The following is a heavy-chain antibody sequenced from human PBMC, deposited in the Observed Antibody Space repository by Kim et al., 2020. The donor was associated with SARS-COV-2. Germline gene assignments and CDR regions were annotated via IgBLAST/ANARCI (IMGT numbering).Heavy chain of an antibody. V-gene: IGHV3-30*18. Sequence: GGSLRLSCAASGFTFSSYGMHWVRQAPGKGLEWVAVISYDGSNKYYADSVKGRFTISRDNSKNTLYLQMNSLRAEDTAVYYCAKATVTPREYYYYMDVWGKGTTVTVSS. CDR1: GFTFSSYG. CDR3: AKATVTPREYYYYMDV. CDR2: ISYDGSNK. D-gene: IGHD4-17*01. J-gene: IGHJ6*03.